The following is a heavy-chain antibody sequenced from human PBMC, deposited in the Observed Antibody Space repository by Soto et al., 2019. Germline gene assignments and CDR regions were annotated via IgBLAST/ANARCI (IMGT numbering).Heavy chain of an antibody. CDR3: ARGLFLDY. J-gene: IGHJ4*02. V-gene: IGHV3-74*01. D-gene: IGHD3-3*01. CDR1: GFTFSNYW. CDR2: INEDESNT. Sequence: EVQLVESGGGLVQPGGSLRLSCATFGFTFSNYWMHWVRQAPGKGPVWVSRINEDESNTNYADSVKGRFTISRDNAKNTLYLQMNSLRAEDTAVYYCARGLFLDYLGQGTRVTVSS.